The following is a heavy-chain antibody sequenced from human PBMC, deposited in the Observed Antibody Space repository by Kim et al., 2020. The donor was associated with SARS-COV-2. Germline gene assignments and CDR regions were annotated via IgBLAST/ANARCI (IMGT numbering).Heavy chain of an antibody. CDR1: GGTFSSYA. CDR3: ARDRRYEGDGDYDY. V-gene: IGHV1-69*13. Sequence: SVKVSCKASGGTFSSYAISWVRQAPGQGLEWMGGIIPIFGTANYAQKFQGRVTITADESTSTAYMELSSLRSEDTAVYYCARDRRYEGDGDYDYWGQGTLVTVSS. D-gene: IGHD3-16*01. J-gene: IGHJ4*02. CDR2: IIPIFGTA.